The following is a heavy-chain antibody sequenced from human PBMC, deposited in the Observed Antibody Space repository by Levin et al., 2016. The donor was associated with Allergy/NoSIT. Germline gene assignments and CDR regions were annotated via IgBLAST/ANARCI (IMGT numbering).Heavy chain of an antibody. J-gene: IGHJ5*02. D-gene: IGHD3-22*01. CDR3: ARDLGYYYDNSDSRNWFDP. CDR2: INPSGGST. Sequence: WVRQAPGQGLEWMGIINPSGGSTSYAHKFQGRVTMTRDTSTSTVYMELSSLRSEDTAVYYCARDLGYYYDNSDSRNWFDPWGQGTLVTVSS. V-gene: IGHV1-46*01.